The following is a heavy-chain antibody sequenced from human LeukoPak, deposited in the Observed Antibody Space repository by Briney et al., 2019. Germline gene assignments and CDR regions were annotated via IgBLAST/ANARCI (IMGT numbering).Heavy chain of an antibody. J-gene: IGHJ4*02. Sequence: ETLSLTCSVSGGSISSNNYYWGWIRQPPGKGLEWIASLYYSGSFYYNPSLKSRVTISVDTSKNHFSLKVTSVTAADTAVYYCARLNAMVRGLIIIDYWGQGTLVTVSS. CDR3: ARLNAMVRGLIIIDY. D-gene: IGHD3-10*01. CDR1: GGSISSNNYY. CDR2: LYYSGSF. V-gene: IGHV4-39*07.